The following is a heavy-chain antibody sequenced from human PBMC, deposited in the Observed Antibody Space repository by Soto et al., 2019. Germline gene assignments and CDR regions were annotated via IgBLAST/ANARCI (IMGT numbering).Heavy chain of an antibody. V-gene: IGHV4-59*08. J-gene: IGHJ5*02. D-gene: IGHD1-26*01. CDR3: ATQEVGGSYVYTFDP. CDR2: IYYSGST. CDR1: GGSISSYY. Sequence: PSETLSLTCPVSGGSISSYYWSWIRQPPGKGLEWIGYIYYSGSTNYNPSLKSRVTISVDTSKNQFSLKLSSVTAADTAVYYCATQEVGGSYVYTFDPWGQGTLVTVSS.